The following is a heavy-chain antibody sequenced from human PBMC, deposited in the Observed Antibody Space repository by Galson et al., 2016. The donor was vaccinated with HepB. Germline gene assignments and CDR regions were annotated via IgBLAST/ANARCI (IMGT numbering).Heavy chain of an antibody. Sequence: SETLSLTCTVSGVSISSHYWTWIRQPAGKGLEWIGHIYTSGNTIYNPSLKSRVTMSVDTSKNQFSLKVNSVTAADTAVFYCASTVYGYTSGWFIHWGQGTLVTVSS. CDR3: ASTVYGYTSGWFIH. D-gene: IGHD6-19*01. CDR2: IYTSGNT. J-gene: IGHJ4*02. V-gene: IGHV4-4*07. CDR1: GVSISSHY.